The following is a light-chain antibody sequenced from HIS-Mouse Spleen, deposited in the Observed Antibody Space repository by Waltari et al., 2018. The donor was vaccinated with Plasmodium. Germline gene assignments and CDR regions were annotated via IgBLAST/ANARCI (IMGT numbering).Light chain of an antibody. CDR1: QSLVHSDGNTY. CDR3: MQGTHWPRT. J-gene: IGKJ2*01. Sequence: DVVMTQSPLSLPVTLGQPASISCRSSQSLVHSDGNTYLNWFQQRPGQSPRRLIYKVSNRDSGVPDRFSGSGSGTDFTLKISRVEAEDVGVYYCMQGTHWPRTFGQVTKLEIK. CDR2: KVS. V-gene: IGKV2-30*02.